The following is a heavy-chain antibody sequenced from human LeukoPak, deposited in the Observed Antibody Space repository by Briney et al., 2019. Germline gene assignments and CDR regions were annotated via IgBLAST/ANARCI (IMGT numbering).Heavy chain of an antibody. D-gene: IGHD5-24*01. CDR2: VDPEDGET. V-gene: IGHV1-69-2*01. J-gene: IGHJ4*02. CDR3: ATVGDGYNSSPGDVDY. Sequence: ASVKVSCKVSGYTFTDYYMHWVQQAPGKGLEWMGLVDPEDGETIYAEKFQGRVTITADTSTDTAYMELSRLRSEDTAVYYCATVGDGYNSSPGDVDYWGQGTLVTVSS. CDR1: GYTFTDYY.